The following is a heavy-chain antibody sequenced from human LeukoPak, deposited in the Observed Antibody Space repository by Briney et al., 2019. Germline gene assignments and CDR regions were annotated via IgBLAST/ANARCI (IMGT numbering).Heavy chain of an antibody. Sequence: GGSLRLSCAASGFTVSSYAMHWVRQPIGKGLEWVSALGIAGDTFYPGSVKGRFTISRENAKNSLYLQMDSLRAEDTAMYYCARQKQSHGNFDYWGQGTLVTVSS. V-gene: IGHV3-13*01. CDR3: ARQKQSHGNFDY. J-gene: IGHJ4*02. CDR2: LGIAGDT. CDR1: GFTVSSYA. D-gene: IGHD1-26*01.